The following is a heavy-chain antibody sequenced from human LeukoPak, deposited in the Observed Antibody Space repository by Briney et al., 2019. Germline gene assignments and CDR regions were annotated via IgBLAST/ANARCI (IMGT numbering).Heavy chain of an antibody. CDR3: ARGYCSGGSCYQFDY. CDR2: ISSGSSYI. CDR1: GFTFSSYS. V-gene: IGHV3-21*01. Sequence: GGSLRLSCAASGFTFSSYSMNCVRQAPGRGLEWVSSISSGSSYIYYADSVKGRFTISRDNDKNSLYLQMNNLRAEYTAVYYCARGYCSGGSCYQFDYWGQGALVSVSS. J-gene: IGHJ4*02. D-gene: IGHD2-15*01.